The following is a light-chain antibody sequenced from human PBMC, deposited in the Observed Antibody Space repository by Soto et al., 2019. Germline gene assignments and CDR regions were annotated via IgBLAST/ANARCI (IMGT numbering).Light chain of an antibody. CDR1: SGHSSYA. Sequence: QAVVTQSPSASASLGASVKLTCTLSSGHSSYAIAWHQQQPEKGPRYLMKLNSDGSPSKGDGIPDRFSGSSSGAERYLTISSLQSEDEADYYCQTWGTGIHVVFGGGTQLTVL. CDR2: LNSDGSP. J-gene: IGLJ2*01. CDR3: QTWGTGIHVV. V-gene: IGLV4-69*01.